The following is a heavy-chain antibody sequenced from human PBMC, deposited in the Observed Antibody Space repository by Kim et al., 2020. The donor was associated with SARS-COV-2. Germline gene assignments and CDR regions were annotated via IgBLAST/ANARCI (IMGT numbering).Heavy chain of an antibody. CDR2: MNPNSGNT. Sequence: ASVKVSCKASGYTFTSYDINWVRQATGQGLEWMGWMNPNSGNTGYAQKFQGRVTVTGNTSISTAYMELSSPRSEDTAVYYCARVFRGNRITIVGVAPWYYCVDVWGKGTTVTVSS. CDR3: ARVFRGNRITIVGVAPWYYCVDV. CDR1: GYTFTSYD. J-gene: IGHJ6*03. D-gene: IGHD3-3*01. V-gene: IGHV1-8*01.